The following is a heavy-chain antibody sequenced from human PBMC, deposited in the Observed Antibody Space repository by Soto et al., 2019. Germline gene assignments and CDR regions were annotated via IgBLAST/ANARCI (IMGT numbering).Heavy chain of an antibody. J-gene: IGHJ4*02. CDR2: IYYSGST. D-gene: IGHD6-13*01. V-gene: IGHV4-59*08. CDR1: GRSISSYY. CDR3: ASSLRKAAAGSGYFDY. Sequence: SETLSLTCTLSGRSISSYYWSWIRQPPGKGLEWIGYIYYSGSTNYNPSLKSRVTISVDTSKNQFSLKLSSVTAADTAVYYCASSLRKAAAGSGYFDYWGQGTLVTVSS.